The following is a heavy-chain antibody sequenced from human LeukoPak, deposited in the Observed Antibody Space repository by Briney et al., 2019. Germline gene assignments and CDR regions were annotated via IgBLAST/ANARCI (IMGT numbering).Heavy chain of an antibody. CDR2: INPNSGGT. D-gene: IGHD4-17*01. CDR3: ARNDYGDYGIDY. J-gene: IGHJ4*02. Sequence: GASVKVSCKASGYTFTGYYMHWVRQAPGQGLEWMGWINPNSGGTNYAQKFQGRVTMTRNTSISTAYMELSRLRSDDTAVYYCARNDYGDYGIDYWGQGTLVTVSS. V-gene: IGHV1-2*02. CDR1: GYTFTGYY.